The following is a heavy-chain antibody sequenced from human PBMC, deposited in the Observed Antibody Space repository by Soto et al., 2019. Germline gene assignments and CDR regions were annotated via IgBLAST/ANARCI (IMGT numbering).Heavy chain of an antibody. D-gene: IGHD1-26*01. CDR3: ARDDSGFSGSHYIDYFNY. Sequence: ASVKVSCKASGYTFSSYGISWVRQAPGQGLEWKGWISRYNRNTNYAQNLQDRVTMTTDTSTSTAYMELRSLRSEDTAVFYFARDDSGFSGSHYIDYFNYWGQGALVTVSS. J-gene: IGHJ4*02. CDR1: GYTFSSYG. CDR2: ISRYNRNT. V-gene: IGHV1-18*01.